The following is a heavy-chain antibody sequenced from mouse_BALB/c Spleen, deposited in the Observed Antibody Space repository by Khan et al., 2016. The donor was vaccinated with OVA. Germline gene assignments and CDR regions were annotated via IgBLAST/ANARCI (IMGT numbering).Heavy chain of an antibody. J-gene: IGHJ1*01. CDR2: IWSGGST. D-gene: IGHD2-3*01. Sequence: QVQLQQSGPGLVQPSQSLSITCTVSHFSLTSYGVHWVRQSPGKGLEWLGVIWSGGSTDYNAAFISRLSISKDNSKSHVFFKMNSLHVNDTAIDYCARVNGYFVWYFDVWGAGTTVTVSS. CDR3: ARVNGYFVWYFDV. CDR1: HFSLTSYG. V-gene: IGHV2-2*02.